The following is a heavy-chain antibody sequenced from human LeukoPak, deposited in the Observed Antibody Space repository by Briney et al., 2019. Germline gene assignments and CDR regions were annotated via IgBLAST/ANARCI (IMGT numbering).Heavy chain of an antibody. CDR1: GGSISSSSYY. J-gene: IGHJ4*02. V-gene: IGHV4-39*01. Sequence: SETLSLTCTVSGGSISSSSYYWGWIRQPPGKGLEWIGSIYYSGSTYYNPSLKSRVTISVDTSKNQFSLKLSSVTAADTAVYYCARARGIWSGYSLFDYWGQGTLVTVSS. CDR2: IYYSGST. CDR3: ARARGIWSGYSLFDY. D-gene: IGHD3-3*01.